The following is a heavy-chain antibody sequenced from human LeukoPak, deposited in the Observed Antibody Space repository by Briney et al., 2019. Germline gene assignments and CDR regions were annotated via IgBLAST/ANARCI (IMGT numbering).Heavy chain of an antibody. D-gene: IGHD5-24*01. CDR2: ISSSSSTI. Sequence: GGSLRLSCAASGFTFSSYSMNWVRQAPGKGLEWVSYISSSSSTIYYEDSVKGRFTISRDNAENSLYLQMNSLRAEDTALYFCARNYDAFDIWGQGTMVTVSS. V-gene: IGHV3-48*04. CDR3: ARNYDAFDI. CDR1: GFTFSSYS. J-gene: IGHJ3*02.